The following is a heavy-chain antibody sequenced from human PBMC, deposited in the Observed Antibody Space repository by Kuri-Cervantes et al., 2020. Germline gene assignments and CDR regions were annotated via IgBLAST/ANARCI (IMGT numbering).Heavy chain of an antibody. Sequence: GGSLRLSCAASGFTFSSYAMSWVRQAPGKGLEWVSRISSDGRSTSYAGSVKGRFTISRDNAKNTLYLEMNSLTAEDTAVYHCARGSSTYSLNWGQGTLVTVSS. D-gene: IGHD2-15*01. J-gene: IGHJ4*02. CDR2: ISSDGRST. V-gene: IGHV3-74*01. CDR1: GFTFSSYA. CDR3: ARGSSTYSLN.